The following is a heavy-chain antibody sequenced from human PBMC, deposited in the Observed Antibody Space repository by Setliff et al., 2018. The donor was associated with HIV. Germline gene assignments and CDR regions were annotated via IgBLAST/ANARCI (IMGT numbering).Heavy chain of an antibody. CDR1: GGTFSSYA. V-gene: IGHV1-69*10. CDR3: ARDVDHMMDV. J-gene: IGHJ6*02. Sequence: SVKVSCKAYGGTFSSYAITWVRQAPGQGLECMGGIIPMLGITNYAQRFQGRLTITADEYTGTAYMELSSLRSEDTAVYYCARDVDHMMDVWGQGTTVTVSS. CDR2: IIPMLGIT.